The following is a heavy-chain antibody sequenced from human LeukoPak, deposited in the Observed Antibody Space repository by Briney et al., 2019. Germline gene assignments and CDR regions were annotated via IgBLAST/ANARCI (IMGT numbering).Heavy chain of an antibody. V-gene: IGHV3-23*01. CDR3: AKDHDSYDSGGYYYVFYY. J-gene: IGHJ4*02. Sequence: GGSLRLSCAASGFTFSSYAMNWVRQARGKGLEWVSGTSGSGGTTYYTDSVKGRFTISRDNSKNTLYLQMNSLRAEDTAVFYCAKDHDSYDSGGYYYVFYYWGQGTLVTVSS. D-gene: IGHD3-22*01. CDR1: GFTFSSYA. CDR2: TSGSGGTT.